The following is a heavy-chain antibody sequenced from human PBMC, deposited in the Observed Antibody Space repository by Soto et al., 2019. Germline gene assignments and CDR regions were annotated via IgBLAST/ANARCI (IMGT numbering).Heavy chain of an antibody. CDR1: GYPFTSYG. CDR3: ARNLASVHDY. Sequence: QVQLAQSGGEVKRPGASVKVSCKASGYPFTSYGISWVRQAPGQGLEWMGWINPYNGNTKYAQKFQGRVTMTTDTSTTTAYMELRSLSHDDTAVYYCARNLASVHDYWGQGRLVTVSS. CDR2: INPYNGNT. D-gene: IGHD1-1*01. J-gene: IGHJ4*02. V-gene: IGHV1-18*04.